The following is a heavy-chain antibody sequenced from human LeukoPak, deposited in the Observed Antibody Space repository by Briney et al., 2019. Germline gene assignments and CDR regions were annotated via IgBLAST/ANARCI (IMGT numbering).Heavy chain of an antibody. CDR1: GLTFSKSA. D-gene: IGHD4-17*01. CDR2: IWNDGSNK. V-gene: IGHV3-33*08. CDR3: ARDITDYGDYGSFDY. Sequence: GGSLRPSCAASGLTFSKSALTWVRQAPGKGLEWVAVIWNDGSNKYYADSVKGRFTISRDNSKNTLYLQMNSLRAEDTAVYYCARDITDYGDYGSFDYWGQGTLVTVSS. J-gene: IGHJ4*02.